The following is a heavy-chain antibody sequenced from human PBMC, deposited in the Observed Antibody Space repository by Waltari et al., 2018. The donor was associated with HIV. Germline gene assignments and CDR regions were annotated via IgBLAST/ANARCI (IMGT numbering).Heavy chain of an antibody. CDR1: GGTFSRYA. CDR2: IIPIFGTA. J-gene: IGHJ2*01. V-gene: IGHV1-69*13. CDR3: ARYYGDYGGWYFDL. Sequence: QVQLVQSGAEVKKPGSSVKVSCKASGGTFSRYAIICVRQAPGQGLEWMGGIIPIFGTANYAQKFQGRVTITADESTSTAYMELSSLRSEDTAVYYCARYYGDYGGWYFDLWGRGTLVTVSS. D-gene: IGHD4-17*01.